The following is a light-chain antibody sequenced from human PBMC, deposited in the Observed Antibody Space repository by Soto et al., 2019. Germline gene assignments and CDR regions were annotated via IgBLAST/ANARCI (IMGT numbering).Light chain of an antibody. CDR2: AAS. CDR1: QGIRNE. V-gene: IGKV1-6*01. CDR3: LQDYNYPWT. J-gene: IGKJ1*01. Sequence: AIQMTQSPSSLSASVGDRVTITCRASQGIRNELGWYQQKPGQAPKLLIYAASSLQSGVPSRFSGSGSGTDFTLTISSLQPEDFATDYCLQDYNYPWTFGQGTKVEIK.